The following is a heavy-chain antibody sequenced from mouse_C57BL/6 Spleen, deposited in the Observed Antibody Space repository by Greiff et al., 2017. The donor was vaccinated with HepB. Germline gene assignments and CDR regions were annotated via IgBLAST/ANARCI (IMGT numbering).Heavy chain of an antibody. D-gene: IGHD2-3*01. Sequence: VQLQQSGPELVKPGASVKIPCKASGYTFTDYNMDWVKQSHGKSLEWIGDINPNNGGTIYNQKFKGKATLTVDKSSSPAYMELRSLTSEDTAVYYCARRIYDGYSAWFAYWGQGTLVTVSA. CDR2: INPNNGGT. J-gene: IGHJ3*01. CDR1: GYTFTDYN. V-gene: IGHV1-18*01. CDR3: ARRIYDGYSAWFAY.